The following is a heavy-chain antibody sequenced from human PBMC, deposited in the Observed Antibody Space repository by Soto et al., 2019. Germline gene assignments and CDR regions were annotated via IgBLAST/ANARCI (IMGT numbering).Heavy chain of an antibody. Sequence: QVQLVQSGAEVKKPGASVKVSCKVSGYTLTELSMHWVRQAPGKGLEWMGGFDPEDGVTIYAQKFQGRVTMTEDTSTDTAYMELSSLRSEDTAVYYCATWEMSTRDILTGYYRYYFDYWGQGTLVTVSS. CDR1: GYTLTELS. CDR3: ATWEMSTRDILTGYYRYYFDY. V-gene: IGHV1-24*01. CDR2: FDPEDGVT. D-gene: IGHD3-9*01. J-gene: IGHJ4*02.